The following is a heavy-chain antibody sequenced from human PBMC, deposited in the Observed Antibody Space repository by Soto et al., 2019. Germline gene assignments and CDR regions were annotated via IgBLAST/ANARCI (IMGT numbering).Heavy chain of an antibody. CDR2: ISAYNGNT. V-gene: IGHV1-18*01. CDR1: GYTFTSYG. CDR3: AREVYSKAARQEKRNWFDP. J-gene: IGHJ5*02. Sequence: ASVKVSCKASGYTFTSYGISWVRQAPGQGLEWMGWISAYNGNTNYAQKLQGRVTMTTDTSTSTAYMELRSLRSDDTAVYYCAREVYSKAARQEKRNWFDPWGQGTLVTVSS. D-gene: IGHD6-13*01.